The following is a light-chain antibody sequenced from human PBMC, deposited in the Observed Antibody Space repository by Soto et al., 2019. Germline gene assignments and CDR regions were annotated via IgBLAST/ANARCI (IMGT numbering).Light chain of an antibody. Sequence: QSALTQPASVSGSPGQSITISCTGTSSDVGAYNYVSWYQQHPGKVPKLMIYDVSDRPSGVSNRFSGSKSGNTASLTISGLQAEDEADYYCSSFTGGNSFVFGTGTKLTVL. CDR2: DVS. V-gene: IGLV2-14*03. CDR1: SSDVGAYNY. CDR3: SSFTGGNSFV. J-gene: IGLJ1*01.